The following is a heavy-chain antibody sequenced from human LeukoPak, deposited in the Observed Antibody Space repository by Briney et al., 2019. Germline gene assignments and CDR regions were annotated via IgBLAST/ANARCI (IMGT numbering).Heavy chain of an antibody. J-gene: IGHJ4*02. D-gene: IGHD3-10*01. Sequence: GASVKVSCKASGYSFTAFYIPWVRQPPGQGLEWMGWTHPRSGETNYAYKFRGKVPMTRDTSISTTYMDLGSLGSDDTAVYYCARDGEYGTGSYYRGCFDYWGQGTLVTVST. CDR2: THPRSGET. V-gene: IGHV1-2*02. CDR3: ARDGEYGTGSYYRGCFDY. CDR1: GYSFTAFY.